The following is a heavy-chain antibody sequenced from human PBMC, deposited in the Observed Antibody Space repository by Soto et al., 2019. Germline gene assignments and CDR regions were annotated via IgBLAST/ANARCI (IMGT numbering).Heavy chain of an antibody. CDR2: ISGSGGST. Sequence: EVQLVESGGDLVQPGGSLRLSCAASRFTFSDYSMNWVRQAPGKGLEWVSYISGSGGSTYYADSVKGRFTISRDNSKNTLYLQMNSLRAEDTAVYYCAKDFRGSGWMGTLGADYWGQGTLVTVSS. J-gene: IGHJ4*02. CDR3: AKDFRGSGWMGTLGADY. V-gene: IGHV3-23*04. D-gene: IGHD6-19*01. CDR1: RFTFSDYS.